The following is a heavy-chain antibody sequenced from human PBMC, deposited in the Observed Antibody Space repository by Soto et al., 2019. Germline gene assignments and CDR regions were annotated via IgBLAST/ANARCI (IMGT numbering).Heavy chain of an antibody. CDR3: ARGDYYYYDSSGVPDY. V-gene: IGHV3-74*01. D-gene: IGHD3-22*01. Sequence: GGSLRLSCAASGFTFSSYWMHWVRQAPGKGLEWVSRINSDGRSTSYADSVKGRFTISRDNAKNTLYLQMNSLRAEDTAVYYCARGDYYYYDSSGVPDYWGQVTLSTVSS. CDR2: INSDGRST. CDR1: GFTFSSYW. J-gene: IGHJ4*02.